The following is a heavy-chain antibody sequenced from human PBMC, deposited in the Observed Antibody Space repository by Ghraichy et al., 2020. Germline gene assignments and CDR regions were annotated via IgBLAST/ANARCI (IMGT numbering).Heavy chain of an antibody. D-gene: IGHD6-6*01. J-gene: IGHJ6*03. CDR3: ARGSWQLVCMDV. V-gene: IGHV1-8*01. Sequence: ASVKVSCKASGYTFTSYDINWVRQATGQGLEWMGWMNPNSGNTGYAQKFQGRVTMTRNTSISTAYMELSSLRSEDTAVYYCARGSWQLVCMDVWGKGTTVTVSS. CDR1: GYTFTSYD. CDR2: MNPNSGNT.